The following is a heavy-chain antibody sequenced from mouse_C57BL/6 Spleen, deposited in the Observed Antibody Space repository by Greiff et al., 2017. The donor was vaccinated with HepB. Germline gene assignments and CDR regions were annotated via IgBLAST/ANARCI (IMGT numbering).Heavy chain of an antibody. D-gene: IGHD1-1*01. J-gene: IGHJ4*01. Sequence: EVKLVESGAELVRPGASVKLSCTASGFNIKDDYMHWVKQRPEQGLEWIGWIDPENGDTEYASKFQGKATITADTSSNTAYLQFSSLTSEDTAVYYCTSYGSCAMDYWGQGTSVTVSS. CDR1: GFNIKDDY. V-gene: IGHV14-4*01. CDR2: IDPENGDT. CDR3: TSYGSCAMDY.